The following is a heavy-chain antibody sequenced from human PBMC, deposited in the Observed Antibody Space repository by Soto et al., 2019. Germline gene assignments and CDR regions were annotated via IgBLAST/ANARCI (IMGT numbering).Heavy chain of an antibody. Sequence: VQLQESGPGRVKPSETLSLTCTVSGDSVGSGAVYWTWIRQPPGKGLEWIGYMYYTGRTTYNPSLKSRVTISMDASKNQCALNFTSVTAADTAMYYCARDTMAFGFDYWGQGALVTVAS. CDR3: ARDTMAFGFDY. D-gene: IGHD3-10*01. J-gene: IGHJ4*02. CDR1: GDSVGSGAVY. V-gene: IGHV4-61*08. CDR2: MYYTGRT.